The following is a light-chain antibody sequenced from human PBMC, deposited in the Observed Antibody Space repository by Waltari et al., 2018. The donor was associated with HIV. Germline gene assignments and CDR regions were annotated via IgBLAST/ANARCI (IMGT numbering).Light chain of an antibody. CDR3: QSADSSGTHYV. CDR1: ALPKQY. Sequence: SYELTQPPSVPVSPGQTARITCSGDALPKQYAYWYQQKPGQAPVVMIYKDSERPSGIPERFSGSSSGTTVTLTISGVQAEDEADYYCQSADSSGTHYVFGTGTKVTVL. J-gene: IGLJ1*01. V-gene: IGLV3-25*03. CDR2: KDS.